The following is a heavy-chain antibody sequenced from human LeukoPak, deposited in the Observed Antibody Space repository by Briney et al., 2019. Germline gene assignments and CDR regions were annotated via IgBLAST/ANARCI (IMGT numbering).Heavy chain of an antibody. J-gene: IGHJ4*02. CDR3: ARIRYDSRSFDY. CDR2: IDWDDDK. D-gene: IGHD3-22*01. V-gene: IGHV2-70*11. Sequence: SGPALVKHTQTLTLTCTFSGFSLSTSGMCVSWIRQPPGKALEWLARIDWDDDKYYSASLKTRLTISKDTSKNQVVLTMTNMDPVDTATYYCARIRYDSRSFDYWGQGTLVTVSS. CDR1: GFSLSTSGMC.